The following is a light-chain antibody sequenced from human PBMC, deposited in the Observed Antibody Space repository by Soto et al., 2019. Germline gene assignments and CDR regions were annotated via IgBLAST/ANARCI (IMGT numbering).Light chain of an antibody. CDR1: SSDVGGYNY. CDR3: SSYTSSNTLVV. Sequence: QSALTQPAAVSGSPGQSVTISCTGPSSDVGGYNYVPWYQQHPGKAPILMIYDVRNRPSGVSNRFSGSKSANTASLTISGLQAEDEADYYCSSYTSSNTLVVFGGGTKLTVL. CDR2: DVR. V-gene: IGLV2-14*01. J-gene: IGLJ2*01.